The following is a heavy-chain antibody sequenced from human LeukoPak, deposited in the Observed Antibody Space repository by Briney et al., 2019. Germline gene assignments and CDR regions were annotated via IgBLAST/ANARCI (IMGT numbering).Heavy chain of an antibody. Sequence: PGGSLRLSCAASGFTFSSYSMNWVRQAPGKGLEWGSSISSSSSYIYYADSVKGRFTISRDNAKNSLYLQMNSLRAEDTAVYYCARVPYGDYVIPLVDWGQGTLVTVSS. CDR2: ISSSSSYI. CDR1: GFTFSSYS. J-gene: IGHJ4*02. CDR3: ARVPYGDYVIPLVD. V-gene: IGHV3-21*01. D-gene: IGHD4-17*01.